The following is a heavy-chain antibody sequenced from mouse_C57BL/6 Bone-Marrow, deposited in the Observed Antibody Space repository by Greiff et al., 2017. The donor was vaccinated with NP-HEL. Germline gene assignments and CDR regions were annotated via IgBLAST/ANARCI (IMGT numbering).Heavy chain of an antibody. V-gene: IGHV2-9-1*01. CDR1: GFSLTSYA. CDR3: ARNYYYGSSQYYFDY. CDR2: IWTGGGT. J-gene: IGHJ2*01. Sequence: QVQLQQSGPGLVAPSQSLSITCTVSGFSLTSYAISWVRQPPGKGLEWLGVIWTGGGTNYNSALKSRLSISKDNSKSQVFLKMNSLQTDDTARYYCARNYYYGSSQYYFDYWGQGTTLTVSS. D-gene: IGHD1-1*01.